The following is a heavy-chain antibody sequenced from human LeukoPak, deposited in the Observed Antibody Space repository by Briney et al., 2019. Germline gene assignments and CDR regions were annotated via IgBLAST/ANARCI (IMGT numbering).Heavy chain of an antibody. CDR1: GFTFSSYA. J-gene: IGHJ4*02. Sequence: PGGSPRLSCAASGFTFSSYAMSWVRQAPGKGLEWVSAISGSGGSTYYADSVKGRFTISRDNSKNTLYLQMNSLRAEDTAVYYCATDSNRIFDYWGQGTLVTVSS. CDR2: ISGSGGST. CDR3: ATDSNRIFDY. D-gene: IGHD4-11*01. V-gene: IGHV3-23*01.